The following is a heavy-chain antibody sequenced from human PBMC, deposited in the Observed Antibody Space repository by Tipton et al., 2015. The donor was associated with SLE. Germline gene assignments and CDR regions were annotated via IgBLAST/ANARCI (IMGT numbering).Heavy chain of an antibody. Sequence: TLSLTCAVSGASINSGTYYWNWIRHPAGKGLEWIGRIYTSGATNYSPSFESRITISLDMSKNQFSLKLSSVTAADTAVYYCARDLAVFGVVPFNYMDIWGKGTTVTFSS. D-gene: IGHD3-3*01. CDR1: GASINSGTYY. CDR2: IYTSGAT. J-gene: IGHJ6*03. V-gene: IGHV4-61*02. CDR3: ARDLAVFGVVPFNYMDI.